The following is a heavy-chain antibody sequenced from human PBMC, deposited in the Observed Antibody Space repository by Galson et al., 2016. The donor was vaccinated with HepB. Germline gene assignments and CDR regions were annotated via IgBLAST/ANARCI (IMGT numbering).Heavy chain of an antibody. V-gene: IGHV4-39*07. CDR3: ARDQDGEIPRRPLGY. J-gene: IGHJ4*02. CDR1: GGSISSSSYY. Sequence: ETLSLTCTVSGGSISSSSYYWGWIRQPPGKGLEWLGEIYHSGNTNYNPSLKSRLTMSVEKPKNQFSLKLSFVTAADTAVYYCARDQDGEIPRRPLGYWGQGTLVTVSS. D-gene: IGHD2-21*01. CDR2: IYHSGNT.